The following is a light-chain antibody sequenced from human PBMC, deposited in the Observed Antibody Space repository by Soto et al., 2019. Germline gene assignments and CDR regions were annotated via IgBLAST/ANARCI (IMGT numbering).Light chain of an antibody. CDR3: LQDSEVPLN. CDR1: QGIGID. J-gene: IGKJ4*01. CDR2: AAS. Sequence: AIQMTQSPSSLSASVGDRVTITCRASQGIGIDLAWYQQKPGRAPKLLIYAASSLQSGVSSRFSGSGSDTAFTLTITSPQAEDFATDYRLQDSEVPLNCGGGTMVEIK. V-gene: IGKV1-6*01.